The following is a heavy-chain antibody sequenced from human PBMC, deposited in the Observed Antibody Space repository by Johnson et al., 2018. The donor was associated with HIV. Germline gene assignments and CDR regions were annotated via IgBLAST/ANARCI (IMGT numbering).Heavy chain of an antibody. CDR1: GFTFSNAW. Sequence: VQLVESGGGVVQPGRSLRLSCAASGFTFSNAWMSWVRQAPGKGLEWVGRIKSKTDGGTTDYAAPVKGRFTISRDDSKNTLYLKMNSLKTEDTAVYYCAKDLGGAHSSPRAFDIWGQETMVTVSS. V-gene: IGHV3-15*01. D-gene: IGHD6-13*01. J-gene: IGHJ3*02. CDR3: AKDLGGAHSSPRAFDI. CDR2: IKSKTDGGTT.